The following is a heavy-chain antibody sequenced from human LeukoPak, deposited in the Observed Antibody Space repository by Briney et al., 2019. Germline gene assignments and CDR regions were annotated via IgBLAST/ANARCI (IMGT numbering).Heavy chain of an antibody. Sequence: GESLKISCKGSGYSFTSYWISWVRQMPGKGLEWMGRIDPSDSYTNYSPSFQGRVTISADKSISTAYLQWSSLKASDTAMYYCARHLDSHCSGGSCYDWFDPWGQGTLVTVSS. CDR2: IDPSDSYT. CDR1: GYSFTSYW. J-gene: IGHJ5*02. CDR3: ARHLDSHCSGGSCYDWFDP. D-gene: IGHD2-15*01. V-gene: IGHV5-10-1*01.